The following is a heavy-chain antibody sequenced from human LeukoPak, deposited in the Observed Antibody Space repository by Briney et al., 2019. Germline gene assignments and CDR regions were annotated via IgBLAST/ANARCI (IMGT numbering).Heavy chain of an antibody. J-gene: IGHJ6*03. CDR2: IYYSGST. D-gene: IGHD5-18*01. V-gene: IGHV4-39*01. Sequence: SETLSLTCTVSGGFISSSSYYWGWIRQPPGKGLEWIGSIYYSGSTYYNPSLKSRVTISVDTSKNQFSLKLSSVTAADTAVYYCARHRREWGYSYGYAYYYYMDVWGKGTTVTISS. CDR3: ARHRREWGYSYGYAYYYYMDV. CDR1: GGFISSSSYY.